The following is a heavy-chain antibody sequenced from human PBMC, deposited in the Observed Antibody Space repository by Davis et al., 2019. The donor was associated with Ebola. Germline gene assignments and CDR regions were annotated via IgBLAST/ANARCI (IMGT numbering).Heavy chain of an antibody. CDR2: ISDTGSTT. Sequence: GESLKISCVGSAFTFSSYKFVWVRQAPGKGLEWVSAISDTGSTTNYASSVEGRFTISRDNSKNTVYLDLNSLKGEDTAVHYCVKDRPAHFWSGLYHYGMDVWGQGTTVTVSS. D-gene: IGHD3-3*02. J-gene: IGHJ6*02. V-gene: IGHV3-23*01. CDR1: AFTFSSYK. CDR3: VKDRPAHFWSGLYHYGMDV.